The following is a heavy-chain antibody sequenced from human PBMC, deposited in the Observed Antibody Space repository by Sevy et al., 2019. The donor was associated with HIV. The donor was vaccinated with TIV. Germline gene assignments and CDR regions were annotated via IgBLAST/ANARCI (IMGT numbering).Heavy chain of an antibody. CDR3: ARPLSSGWSG. CDR1: GFTVSNNY. Sequence: GGSLRLSCAVSGFTVSNNYMSWVRQAPGRGLEWVSLLYSSGGTFYADSVKGRFMISRDNSKNTLYLQMNSLRVEDTAVYYCARPLSSGWSGWGQGTPVTVSS. J-gene: IGHJ4*02. CDR2: LYSSGGT. V-gene: IGHV3-53*01. D-gene: IGHD6-19*01.